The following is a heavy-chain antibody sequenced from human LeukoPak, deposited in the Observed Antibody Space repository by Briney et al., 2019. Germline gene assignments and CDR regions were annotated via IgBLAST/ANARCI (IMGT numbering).Heavy chain of an antibody. Sequence: GGSLRLSCAASGFTFSSYAMSWVRQAPGKGLEWVSAISGSGGSTYYADSVKGRFTISRDNSKNTLYLQMNSLRAEDTAVYYCAKDLPHYDILTGYPSWVPDYWGQGTLVTVSS. CDR2: ISGSGGST. V-gene: IGHV3-23*01. CDR1: GFTFSSYA. CDR3: AKDLPHYDILTGYPSWVPDY. J-gene: IGHJ4*02. D-gene: IGHD3-9*01.